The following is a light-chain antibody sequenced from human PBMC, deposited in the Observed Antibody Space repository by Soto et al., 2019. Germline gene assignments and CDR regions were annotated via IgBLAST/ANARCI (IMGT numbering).Light chain of an antibody. CDR2: GAT. CDR1: QSISNN. V-gene: IGKV3-15*01. Sequence: ETVMTQSQATLSVSPGERATLSCMAVQSISNNLACYQQNPGQAPRLLIYGATTRATAIPSRFSGSGSGTEVTLTISSLKAEDFAVYYCQKYTNWPLTFGGGTTVAIK. CDR3: QKYTNWPLT. J-gene: IGKJ4*01.